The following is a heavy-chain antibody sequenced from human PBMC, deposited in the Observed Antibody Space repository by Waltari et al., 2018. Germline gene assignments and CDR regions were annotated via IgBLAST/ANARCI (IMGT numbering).Heavy chain of an antibody. CDR1: GISIPSQRHH. CDR2: VSYSGTT. CDR3: ATYIGASVGTAAFDV. D-gene: IGHD5-12*01. V-gene: IGHV4-39*01. J-gene: IGHJ3*01. Sequence: QLHLQESGPRLVRPSETLSLICRVSGISIPSQRHHWAWTRQSPGQGLEWIGSVSYSGTTYISPSLKSRVSVSRDTSKNQVSLILGSVTAADMAVYYCATYIGASVGTAAFDVWGQGTMVTVSS.